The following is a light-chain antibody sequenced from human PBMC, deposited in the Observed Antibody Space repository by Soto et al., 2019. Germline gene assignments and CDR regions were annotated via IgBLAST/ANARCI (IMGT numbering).Light chain of an antibody. CDR3: QQYGSSPPRLI. CDR2: GAS. CDR1: QSVSSSY. J-gene: IGKJ4*01. Sequence: ETVLTQSPGTLSLSPGERATLSCRASQSVSSSYLAWYQQKPGQAPRLLIYGASSRATGIPDRFSGSGSGTDFTLTISRLEPEDFAVYYCQQYGSSPPRLIFGGGTKVEIK. V-gene: IGKV3-20*01.